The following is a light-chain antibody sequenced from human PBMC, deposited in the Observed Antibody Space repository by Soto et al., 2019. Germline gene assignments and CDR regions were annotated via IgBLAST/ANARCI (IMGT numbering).Light chain of an antibody. Sequence: QSALTQPASVSGSLGQSITISCTGTSSDVGGYNYVSWYQQHPGKAPKLMIYEVSNRPSGVSNRFSGSKSGNTASLTISGLQAEDEADYYCSSYTGRNAWLFGGGTKLTVL. J-gene: IGLJ2*01. CDR3: SSYTGRNAWL. CDR2: EVS. V-gene: IGLV2-14*01. CDR1: SSDVGGYNY.